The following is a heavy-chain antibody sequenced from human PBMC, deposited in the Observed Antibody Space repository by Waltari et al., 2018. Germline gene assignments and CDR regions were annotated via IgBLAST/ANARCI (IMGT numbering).Heavy chain of an antibody. V-gene: IGHV4-39*01. CDR1: GGSISSINYN. J-gene: IGHJ5*02. Sequence: QLQLQESGPGLVKSSETLSLTCDVSGGSISSINYNWGWLRQTPGKGLEGIASCYYSGTTSNNPSLKGRVTISVDTSKNQFSRRLSSVTAADTAVYYCARTYSGDYEFWFDPWGQGTLVTVSS. D-gene: IGHD1-26*01. CDR3: ARTYSGDYEFWFDP. CDR2: CYYSGTT.